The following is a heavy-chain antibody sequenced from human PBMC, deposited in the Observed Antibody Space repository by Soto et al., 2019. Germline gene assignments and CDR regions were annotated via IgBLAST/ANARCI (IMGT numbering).Heavy chain of an antibody. CDR3: ARGYCSSTSCYMGYGMDV. D-gene: IGHD2-2*02. J-gene: IGHJ6*02. CDR1: GFTFSSYA. CDR2: ISYDGNNK. Sequence: QVQLVESGGGVVQPGRSLRLSCAASGFTFSSYAMHWVRQAPGKGLEWVAVISYDGNNKYYADSVKGRFTISRDNSKNTLYLQMNSLRAEDTAVYYCARGYCSSTSCYMGYGMDVWGQGTTVTVSS. V-gene: IGHV3-30-3*01.